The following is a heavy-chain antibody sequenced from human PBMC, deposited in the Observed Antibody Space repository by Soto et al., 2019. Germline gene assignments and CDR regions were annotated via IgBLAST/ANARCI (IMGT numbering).Heavy chain of an antibody. V-gene: IGHV1-69*06. CDR2: TIPVFNTA. D-gene: IGHD3-10*02. J-gene: IGHJ3*02. CDR3: GPGVFCSGNYLTGPLGFDN. CDR1: GGTLSDHG. Sequence: QVQLEQSGAEVKKPGSSVKVSCKASGGTLSDHGVAWLRQAPGQGLEWMGGTIPVFNTAKYAQKFQGRVTVNAEKFTNLAYVETSRLRSEDTAFYFWGPGVFCSGNYLTGPLGFDNWGQRTMVIVSS.